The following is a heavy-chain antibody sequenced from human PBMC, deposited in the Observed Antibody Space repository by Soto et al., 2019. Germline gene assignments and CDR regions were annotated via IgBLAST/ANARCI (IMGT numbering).Heavy chain of an antibody. D-gene: IGHD1-26*01. CDR2: ISAYNGNT. CDR3: ATSNSGSYGGRNWFDP. J-gene: IGHJ5*02. Sequence: ASVKVSCKASGYTFTSYGISWVRQAPGQGLEWMGWISAYNGNTNYAQKLQGRVTMTTDTSTSTAYMELRSLRSDDTAVYYCATSNSGSYGGRNWFDPWGQGTLVTVSS. CDR1: GYTFTSYG. V-gene: IGHV1-18*04.